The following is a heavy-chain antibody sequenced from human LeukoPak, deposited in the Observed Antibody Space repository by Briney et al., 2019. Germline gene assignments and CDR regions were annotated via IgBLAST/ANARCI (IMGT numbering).Heavy chain of an antibody. CDR3: AREVGAIDF. D-gene: IGHD1-26*01. CDR2: INSDGSIT. Sequence: PSETLSLTCTVSGGSISSYYWSWIRQPPGRGLEWVSHINSDGSITNYADSVKGRFTISRDNAKNTLYLQMNSLRAEDTAVYYCAREVGAIDFWGQGTLVTVSS. J-gene: IGHJ4*02. V-gene: IGHV3-74*01. CDR1: GGSISSYY.